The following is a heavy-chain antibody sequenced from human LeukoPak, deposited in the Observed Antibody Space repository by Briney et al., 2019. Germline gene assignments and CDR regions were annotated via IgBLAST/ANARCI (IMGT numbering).Heavy chain of an antibody. CDR3: ARGSLRVYYDFWSGYSKNNWFDP. CDR1: GVSFSGYY. J-gene: IGHJ5*02. V-gene: IGHV4-34*01. D-gene: IGHD3-3*01. CDR2: INHSGST. Sequence: PSETLSLTCAVYGVSFSGYYWSWIRQPPGKGLEWIGEINHSGSTNYNPSLKSRVTISVDTSKNQFSLKLSSVTAADTAVHYCARGSLRVYYDFWSGYSKNNWFDPWGQGTLVTVSS.